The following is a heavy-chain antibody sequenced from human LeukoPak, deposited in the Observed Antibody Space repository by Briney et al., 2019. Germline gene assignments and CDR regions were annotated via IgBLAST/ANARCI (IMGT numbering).Heavy chain of an antibody. CDR1: GFTFSNNA. CDR3: VKDLGRYRNNCFDY. CDR2: ISHDGRDK. D-gene: IGHD1-26*01. J-gene: IGHJ4*02. Sequence: GGSLRLSCAVSGFTFSNNAMHWVRQAPAKGLEWLGVISHDGRDKYYADSVKGRFTISRDDSKNTLYLQMNSLRAEDTAVYYCVKDLGRYRNNCFDYWGQGTLVTVSS. V-gene: IGHV3-30-3*01.